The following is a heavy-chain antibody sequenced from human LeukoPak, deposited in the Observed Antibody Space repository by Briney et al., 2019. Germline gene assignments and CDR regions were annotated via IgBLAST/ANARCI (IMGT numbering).Heavy chain of an antibody. V-gene: IGHV3-30-3*01. CDR2: MSVDGISQ. Sequence: PGTSLRLSCVASGFSFSSYSIHWVRRVPGKGLEWVAVMSVDGISQYYADSVRGRFTVSRDTSKNTQSLQMNSLRIEDTAVYYCARESCSGGSCMYDPFDIWGHGTMVTVST. J-gene: IGHJ3*02. CDR1: GFSFSSYS. D-gene: IGHD2-15*01. CDR3: ARESCSGGSCMYDPFDI.